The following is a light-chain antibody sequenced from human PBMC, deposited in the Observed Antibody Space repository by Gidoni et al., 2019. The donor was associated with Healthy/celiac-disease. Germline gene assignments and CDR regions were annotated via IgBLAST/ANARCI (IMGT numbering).Light chain of an antibody. V-gene: IGKV1-33*01. CDR2: DAS. Sequence: DIQMTQSPSSLSASVRDRVTITCQASQDISNYLNWYQQKPGKAPKLLIYDASNLETVVPSRFRGSGAGTDFTFTISSLQPEDIATYYCQQYDNLPTFGGGTKVEIK. CDR1: QDISNY. J-gene: IGKJ4*01. CDR3: QQYDNLPT.